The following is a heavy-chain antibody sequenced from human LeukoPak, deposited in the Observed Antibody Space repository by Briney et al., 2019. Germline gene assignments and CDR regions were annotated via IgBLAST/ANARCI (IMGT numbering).Heavy chain of an antibody. CDR2: LYYSGSS. V-gene: IGHV4-39*01. D-gene: IGHD3-16*02. CDR1: GGSISSSSSY. Sequence: SETLSLTCTVSGGSISSSSSYWAWIRPPPGKGLEWIGSLYYSGSSYYNPSLKSRVTISLDTSKNQSSLKLSSVTAADTAAYDCARQWGTYRYTIGYFDCWGQGTLLTVSS. J-gene: IGHJ4*02. CDR3: ARQWGTYRYTIGYFDC.